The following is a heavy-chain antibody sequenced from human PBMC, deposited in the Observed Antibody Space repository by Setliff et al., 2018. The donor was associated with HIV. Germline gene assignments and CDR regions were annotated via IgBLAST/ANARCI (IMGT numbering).Heavy chain of an antibody. D-gene: IGHD6-6*01. V-gene: IGHV4-39*07. J-gene: IGHJ3*02. CDR1: GRSISSSTYY. Sequence: PSETLSLTCTVSGRSISSSTYYRGWLRQPPGKGLEWIGSIYYTGNPQYNPSLKSRVTISVDTSKNQFSLKLSSVTAADTAVYYCASGQLVRGVGAFDIWGQGTMVTVSS. CDR2: IYYTGNP. CDR3: ASGQLVRGVGAFDI.